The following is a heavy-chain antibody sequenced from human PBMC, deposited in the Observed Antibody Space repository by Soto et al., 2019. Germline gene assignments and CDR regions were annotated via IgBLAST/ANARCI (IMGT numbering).Heavy chain of an antibody. V-gene: IGHV1-69*01. J-gene: IGHJ5*02. CDR2: IIPIFGTA. Sequence: QVQLVQSGAEVKKPGSSVKVSCKASGGTFSSYAISWVRQAPGQGLEWMGGIIPIFGTANYAQKFQGRVTITADESTSTAYMELSSLRSEDTAVYYCARDSYPYYYDSSGYPAPFGPWGQGTLVTVSS. CDR3: ARDSYPYYYDSSGYPAPFGP. D-gene: IGHD3-22*01. CDR1: GGTFSSYA.